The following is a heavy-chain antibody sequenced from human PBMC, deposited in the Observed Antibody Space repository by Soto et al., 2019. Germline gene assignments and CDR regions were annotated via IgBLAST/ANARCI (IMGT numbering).Heavy chain of an antibody. D-gene: IGHD1-20*01. V-gene: IGHV4-39*01. J-gene: IGHJ5*02. CDR3: TRRYNWNDYYFDP. CDR2: SYYSGTS. CDR1: CGSILVQGYY. Sequence: ASATLSVTGTVSCGSILVQGYYWTWIRQTPGKGLEWVGSSYYSGTSYFNPALKGRVTISVDTSTNQFSLRLTSVTAADTAVYYCTRRYNWNDYYFDPWGQGTLVTVSS.